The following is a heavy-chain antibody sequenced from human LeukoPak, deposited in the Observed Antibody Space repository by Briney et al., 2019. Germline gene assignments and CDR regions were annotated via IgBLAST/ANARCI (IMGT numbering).Heavy chain of an antibody. Sequence: SETLSLTCTVSGGSISSSSYYWGWIRQPPGKGLEWIGSIYYSGSTYYNPSLKSRVTISVDTSKNQFSLKLSSVTAADTAVYYCARVISGIDFDYWGQGTLVTVSS. CDR1: GGSISSSSYY. V-gene: IGHV4-39*07. CDR2: IYYSGST. D-gene: IGHD1-20*01. CDR3: ARVISGIDFDY. J-gene: IGHJ4*02.